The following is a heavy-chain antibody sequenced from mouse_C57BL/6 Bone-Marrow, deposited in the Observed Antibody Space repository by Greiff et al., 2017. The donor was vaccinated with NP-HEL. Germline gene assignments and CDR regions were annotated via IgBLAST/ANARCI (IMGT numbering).Heavy chain of an antibody. CDR1: GYTFTDYY. Sequence: VQLQQSGPVLVKPGASVKMSCKASGYTFTDYYMNWVKQSHGKSLEWIGVINPYNGGTSYNQKFKGKATLTVDKSSSTAYMELNSLTSEDSAVYYCARSPFYYDYDGYWYFDVWGTGTTVTVSS. V-gene: IGHV1-19*01. D-gene: IGHD2-4*01. CDR3: ARSPFYYDYDGYWYFDV. CDR2: INPYNGGT. J-gene: IGHJ1*03.